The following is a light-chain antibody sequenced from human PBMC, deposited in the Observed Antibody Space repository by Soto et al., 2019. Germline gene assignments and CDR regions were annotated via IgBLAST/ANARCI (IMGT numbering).Light chain of an antibody. CDR3: QQYNTYQWT. V-gene: IGKV1-5*03. CDR1: QSISSW. CDR2: KAS. J-gene: IGKJ1*01. Sequence: DIQMTQSPSTLSASVGDRVTITCRASQSISSWLAWYQQKPGKAPKLLIYKASSLEGGVPSRFSGSGSGTEFTLTISSLQPDDFAPYYCQQYNTYQWTFGQGTKVEIK.